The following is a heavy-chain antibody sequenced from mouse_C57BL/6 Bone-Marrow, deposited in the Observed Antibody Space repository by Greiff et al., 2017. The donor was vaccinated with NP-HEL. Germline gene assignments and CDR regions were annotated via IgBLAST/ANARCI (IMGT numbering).Heavy chain of an antibody. CDR3: AKRSNYDYYYAMDY. D-gene: IGHD2-5*01. CDR2: IWRGGST. J-gene: IGHJ4*01. CDR1: GFSLTSYG. Sequence: VKLVESGPGLVQPSQSLSITCTVSGFSLTSYGVHWVRQSPGKGLEWLGVIWRGGSTDYNAAFMSRLSITKDNSKSQVFFKMNSLQADDTAIYYCAKRSNYDYYYAMDYWGQGTSVTVSS. V-gene: IGHV2-5*01.